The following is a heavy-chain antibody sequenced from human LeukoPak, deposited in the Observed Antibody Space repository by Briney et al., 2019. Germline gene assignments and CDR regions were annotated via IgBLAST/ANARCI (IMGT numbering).Heavy chain of an antibody. D-gene: IGHD6-19*01. CDR1: GYTFTSYG. CDR3: ARDCGGSGWPYYYYYYMDV. V-gene: IGHV1-18*01. J-gene: IGHJ6*03. CDR2: ISAYNGNT. Sequence: GASVKVSCKASGYTFTSYGISWVRQAPGQGLEWMGWISAYNGNTNYAQKLQGRVTMTTDTSTSTAYMELRSLRSDDTAVYYCARDCGGSGWPYYYYYYMDVWGKGTTVTVSS.